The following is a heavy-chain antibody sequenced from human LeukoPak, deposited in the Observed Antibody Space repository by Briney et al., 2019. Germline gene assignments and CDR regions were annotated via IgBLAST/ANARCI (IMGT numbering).Heavy chain of an antibody. J-gene: IGHJ4*02. CDR1: GFTFSSYW. D-gene: IGHD2-2*01. Sequence: GGSLRLSCAASGFTFSSYWMSWVRQAPGKGLEWVANIKQDGSDKYYVDSVKGRFTISRDNAKNSLFLQMNSLRAEDTAVYYCARVRCSSNSCFPDYWGQGTLVTVSS. V-gene: IGHV3-7*01. CDR3: ARVRCSSNSCFPDY. CDR2: IKQDGSDK.